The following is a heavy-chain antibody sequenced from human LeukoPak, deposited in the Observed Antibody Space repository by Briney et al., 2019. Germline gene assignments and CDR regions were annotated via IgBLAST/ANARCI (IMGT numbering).Heavy chain of an antibody. D-gene: IGHD1/OR15-1a*01. V-gene: IGHV4-30-2*06. J-gene: IGHJ4*02. CDR1: GGSISSGAYS. Sequence: SQTLSLTCAVSGGSISSGAYSWSWIRQSPGKALEWIGYIYPVGSTCYNPSLKSRVTMSIDRSKNQFSLRLSSVTAADTAMYYCASVGLTATTSYFDDWGQGIQVTVSS. CDR2: IYPVGST. CDR3: ASVGLTATTSYFDD.